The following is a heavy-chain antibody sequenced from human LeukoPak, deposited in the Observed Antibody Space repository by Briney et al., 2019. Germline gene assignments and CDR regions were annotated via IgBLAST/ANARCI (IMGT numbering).Heavy chain of an antibody. V-gene: IGHV3-15*01. D-gene: IGHD4-17*01. Sequence: GGSLRLSCAASGFTFSNAWMSWVRQVPGKGLEWVGRIKSKTDGGTTDYAAPVKGRFTISRDDSKNTLYLQMNSLKTEDTAVYYCTTSENYGDYYFDYWGQGTLVTVSS. J-gene: IGHJ4*02. CDR2: IKSKTDGGTT. CDR1: GFTFSNAW. CDR3: TTSENYGDYYFDY.